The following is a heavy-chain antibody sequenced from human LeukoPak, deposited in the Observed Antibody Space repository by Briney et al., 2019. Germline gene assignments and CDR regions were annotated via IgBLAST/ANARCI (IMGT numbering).Heavy chain of an antibody. Sequence: PGGSLRLSCAASGFTFSSYRMNWVRQAPGRGLEWVSYISSSGSTIYYADSVKGRFTISRDNAKNSLYLQMNSLRAEDTAVYYCARGRILEWFAEYYFDYWGQGTLVTVSS. V-gene: IGHV3-48*04. CDR2: ISSSGSTI. CDR1: GFTFSSYR. D-gene: IGHD3-3*01. J-gene: IGHJ4*02. CDR3: ARGRILEWFAEYYFDY.